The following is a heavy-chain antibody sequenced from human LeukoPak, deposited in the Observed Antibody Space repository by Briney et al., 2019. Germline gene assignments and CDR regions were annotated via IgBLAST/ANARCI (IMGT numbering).Heavy chain of an antibody. V-gene: IGHV3-23*01. J-gene: IGHJ5*02. CDR2: ISASGGST. D-gene: IGHD6-13*01. CDR1: GFTFSSYG. Sequence: GGSLRLSCAASGFTFSSYGMSWVRQAPGKGLEWVSAISASGGSTYYADSVKGRFTISRDNSKNTLYLQMNSLRAEDTAVYYCAKDPLAAADPNWFDPWGQGTLVTVSS. CDR3: AKDPLAAADPNWFDP.